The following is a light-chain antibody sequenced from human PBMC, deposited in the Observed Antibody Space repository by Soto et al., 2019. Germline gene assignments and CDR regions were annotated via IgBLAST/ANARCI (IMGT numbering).Light chain of an antibody. CDR2: AAS. V-gene: IGKV1-27*01. J-gene: IGKJ3*01. Sequence: DIKITQPPTSLSASVGDRVTIPCRASRDLRNFVAWYQQKPGKAPKLLIYAASTLQSGVPSRFSGSGSGTDFTLTINSLQPEDVATYSCQKYSSVPVFGPGTKVEIK. CDR3: QKYSSVPV. CDR1: RDLRNF.